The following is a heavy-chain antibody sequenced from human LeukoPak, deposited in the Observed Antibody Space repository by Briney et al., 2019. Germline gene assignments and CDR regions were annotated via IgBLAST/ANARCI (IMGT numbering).Heavy chain of an antibody. Sequence: SETLSLTCTVSGGSISSYYWSWIRQPAGKGLEWIGRIYTSGRTNYNPSLKSRVTMSVDTSKNQFSLKLSSVTAADTAVYYCAGGKGYCSGTSCYSYAFVIWGQGTMVTVSS. CDR2: IYTSGRT. D-gene: IGHD2-2*02. CDR3: AGGKGYCSGTSCYSYAFVI. CDR1: GGSISSYY. J-gene: IGHJ3*02. V-gene: IGHV4-4*07.